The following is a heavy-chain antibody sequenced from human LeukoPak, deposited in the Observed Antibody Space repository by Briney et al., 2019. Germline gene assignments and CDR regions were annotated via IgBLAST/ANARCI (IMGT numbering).Heavy chain of an antibody. CDR1: GYTFTGYY. V-gene: IGHV1-46*01. Sequence: GASVKVSCKASGYTFTGYYMHLVRQAPGHGLEWMGVINPSGGSTSYAQKFQGRVTMTRDMSTSTDYMEPSSLRSEDTAVYYCARDYSDGQRDYGGNVDYWGQGTLVTVSS. D-gene: IGHD4-23*01. CDR2: INPSGGST. J-gene: IGHJ4*02. CDR3: ARDYSDGQRDYGGNVDY.